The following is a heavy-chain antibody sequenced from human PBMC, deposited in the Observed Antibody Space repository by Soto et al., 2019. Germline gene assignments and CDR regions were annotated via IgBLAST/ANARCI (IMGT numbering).Heavy chain of an antibody. CDR3: ASPGRFLEWLLWFDY. Sequence: SETLSLTCTVSGGSISSSSYYWGWIRQPPGKGLEWIGSIYYSGSTYYNPSLKSRVTISVDTSKNQFSLKLSSVTAADTAVYYCASPGRFLEWLLWFDYWGQGTLVTVSS. D-gene: IGHD3-3*01. CDR1: GGSISSSSYY. CDR2: IYYSGST. V-gene: IGHV4-39*01. J-gene: IGHJ4*02.